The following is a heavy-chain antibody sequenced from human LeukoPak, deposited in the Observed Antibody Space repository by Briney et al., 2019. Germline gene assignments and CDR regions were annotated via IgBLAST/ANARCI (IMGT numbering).Heavy chain of an antibody. D-gene: IGHD3-22*01. V-gene: IGHV3-23*01. CDR1: GFTFSSYA. Sequence: GGSLRLSCAASGFTFSSYAMSWVRQAPGKGLEWVSAISGSGGSTYYADSVKGRFTISRDNSKNTLYLQMNSLKTEDTAVYYCTTDGDYYDSSINFDYWGQGTLVTVSS. CDR2: ISGSGGST. CDR3: TTDGDYYDSSINFDY. J-gene: IGHJ4*02.